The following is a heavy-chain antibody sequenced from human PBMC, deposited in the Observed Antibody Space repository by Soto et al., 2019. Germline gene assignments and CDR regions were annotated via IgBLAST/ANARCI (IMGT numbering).Heavy chain of an antibody. CDR3: AKVGGSWPNYYYYMDV. J-gene: IGHJ6*03. CDR2: IGGSGIST. Sequence: GSLRLSCVASGLTFRTYAMSWVRQAPGKGLEWVSGIGGSGISTYYADSVKGRFTISRDNSKNTLYLQMSSLRVEDTAVYYCAKVGGSWPNYYYYMDVWGKGTTVTVSS. V-gene: IGHV3-23*01. CDR1: GLTFRTYA. D-gene: IGHD6-13*01.